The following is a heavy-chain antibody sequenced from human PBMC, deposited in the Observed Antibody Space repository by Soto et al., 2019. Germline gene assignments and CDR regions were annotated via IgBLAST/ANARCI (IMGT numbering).Heavy chain of an antibody. CDR2: ISCSDGAT. Sequence: GGSLRLSCAASGFTFSNFFMNLCRQAPGQRLEWVSTISCSDGATYYADSVNGRFTISSDNSKNTLYLQMNSLRGEDTAIHYCARDGSVVMLDVSGQGT. J-gene: IGHJ6*02. CDR3: ARDGSVVMLDV. D-gene: IGHD2-8*01. V-gene: IGHV3-23*01. CDR1: GFTFSNFF.